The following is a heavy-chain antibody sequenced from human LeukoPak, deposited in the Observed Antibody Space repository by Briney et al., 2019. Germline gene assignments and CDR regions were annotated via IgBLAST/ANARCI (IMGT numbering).Heavy chain of an antibody. D-gene: IGHD1-26*01. Sequence: SETLSLTCTVSGGSISSGDYYWSWIRQPPGKGLEWIGYIYYSGSTYYNPSLKSRVTISVDTSKNQFSLKLSSVTAADTAVYFCARAEGATTIDYWGQGTLVTVSS. CDR2: IYYSGST. CDR3: ARAEGATTIDY. CDR1: GGSISSGDYY. J-gene: IGHJ4*02. V-gene: IGHV4-30-4*08.